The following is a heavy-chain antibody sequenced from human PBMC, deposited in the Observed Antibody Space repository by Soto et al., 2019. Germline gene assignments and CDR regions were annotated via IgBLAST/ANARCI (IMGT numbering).Heavy chain of an antibody. J-gene: IGHJ4*02. Sequence: QVQLVESGGGVVQPGRSLRLSCAASGFTFSSYAMHWVRQAPGKGLEWVAVISYDGSNKYYADSVKGRFTISRDNSKNTLYLQMNTLRAEDTAVYYWARSGSGWTATYYFDYWGQGTLVTVSS. V-gene: IGHV3-30-3*01. CDR3: ARSGSGWTATYYFDY. CDR2: ISYDGSNK. CDR1: GFTFSSYA. D-gene: IGHD6-19*01.